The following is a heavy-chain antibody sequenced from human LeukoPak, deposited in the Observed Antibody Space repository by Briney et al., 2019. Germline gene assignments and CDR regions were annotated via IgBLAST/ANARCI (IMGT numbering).Heavy chain of an antibody. V-gene: IGHV4-39*01. CDR1: GGSISDGSSY. CDR2: IYNSAST. Sequence: SETLSLTCSVSGGSISDGSSYWGWIRQPPGKGLEWIGSIYNSASTTYNPSLKSRVIISIDTSNNQFSLKLSSVTAADTALYYCARHTSYHYDRSGYLFDFWGQGTLVTVSS. D-gene: IGHD3-22*01. J-gene: IGHJ4*02. CDR3: ARHTSYHYDRSGYLFDF.